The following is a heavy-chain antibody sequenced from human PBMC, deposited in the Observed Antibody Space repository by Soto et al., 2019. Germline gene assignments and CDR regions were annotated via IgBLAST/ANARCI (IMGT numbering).Heavy chain of an antibody. CDR3: ARDPAIVVVPGGVPNPLYYMDV. D-gene: IGHD2-2*01. Sequence: ASVKVSCKASGYTFTGYYMHWVRQAPGQGLEWMGWINPNSGGTNYAQKFQGWVTMTRDTSISTAYMELSRLRSDDTAVYYCARDPAIVVVPGGVPNPLYYMDVWGKGTTVTVSS. CDR2: INPNSGGT. CDR1: GYTFTGYY. J-gene: IGHJ6*03. V-gene: IGHV1-2*04.